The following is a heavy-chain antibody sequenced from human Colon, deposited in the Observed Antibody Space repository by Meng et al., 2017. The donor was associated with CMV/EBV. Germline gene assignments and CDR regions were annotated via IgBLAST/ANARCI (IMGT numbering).Heavy chain of an antibody. D-gene: IGHD3-3*01. CDR2: VYHTRSA. J-gene: IGHJ6*02. CDR3: ARTVDNFWSSYYPRYGMDV. Sequence: SETLSLTCFVSGGSINSYYWSWIRQSPGKGLEWIGYVYHTRSATYNPSLESRVTISLHPSKTQFSLNVRSVTPADTAVYYCARTVDNFWSSYYPRYGMDVWGQGTTVTVSS. CDR1: GGSINSYY. V-gene: IGHV4-59*01.